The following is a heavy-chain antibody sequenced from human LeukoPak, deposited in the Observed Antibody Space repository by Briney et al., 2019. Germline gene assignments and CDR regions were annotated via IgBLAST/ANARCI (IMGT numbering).Heavy chain of an antibody. V-gene: IGHV1-58*02. CDR2: IVVGSGNT. D-gene: IGHD3-22*01. Sequence: SSVKVSCKTSGFTFSTSGIQWVRQARGQRLEWIGWIVVGSGNTKHAQKFQERVTITRDMFTSTAYMELSSLRSEDTAVYYCAAELNYYYDSSGYYFDAFDIWGQGTMVTVSS. CDR3: AAELNYYYDSSGYYFDAFDI. J-gene: IGHJ3*02. CDR1: GFTFSTSG.